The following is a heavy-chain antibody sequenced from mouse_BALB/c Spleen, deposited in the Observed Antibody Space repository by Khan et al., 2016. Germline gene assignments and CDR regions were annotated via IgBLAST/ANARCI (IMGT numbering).Heavy chain of an antibody. CDR2: SLPGSGST. J-gene: IGHJ1*01. CDR1: GYTFSSYW. D-gene: IGHD2-1*01. Sequence: QVQLQQSGAELMKPGASVKISCKATGYTFSSYWIEWVKQRPGHGLEWIGESLPGSGSTNYNEKFKGKATFTADTSSNTAYMQLSSLTSEDSAVYYCAKGYYGNYDWYFDVWGAGTTVTVSS. V-gene: IGHV1-9*01. CDR3: AKGYYGNYDWYFDV.